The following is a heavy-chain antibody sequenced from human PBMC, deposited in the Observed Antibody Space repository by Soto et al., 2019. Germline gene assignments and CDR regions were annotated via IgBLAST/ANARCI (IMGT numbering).Heavy chain of an antibody. Sequence: SETLSLTCTVSGGSISGYVWSWLRQPPGKGLEWIGYIYNIGSTNYNPSLKSRVTISVDTSKNQFSLKLSSVTAADTAVYYCAGDPGSGSYYGWFDPWGQGTLVTVS. V-gene: IGHV4-59*01. CDR1: GGSISGYV. J-gene: IGHJ5*02. CDR2: IYNIGST. CDR3: AGDPGSGSYYGWFDP. D-gene: IGHD3-10*01.